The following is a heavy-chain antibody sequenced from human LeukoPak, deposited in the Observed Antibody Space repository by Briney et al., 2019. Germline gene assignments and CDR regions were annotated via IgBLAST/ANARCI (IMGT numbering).Heavy chain of an antibody. CDR2: IKEDGSQK. J-gene: IGHJ4*02. CDR1: GFTFSSYW. D-gene: IGHD7-27*01. CDR3: ASRKLGNDY. Sequence: GGSLRLSCAASGFTFSSYWMRWVRQAPGKGLEWVASIKEDGSQKYYVDSVKGRFTISRDNAKNSLYVQMNSLRAEDTAVYYCASRKLGNDYWGQGALVTVSS. V-gene: IGHV3-7*03.